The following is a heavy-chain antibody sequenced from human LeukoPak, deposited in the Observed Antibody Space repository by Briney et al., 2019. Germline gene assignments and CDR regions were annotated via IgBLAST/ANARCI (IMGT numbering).Heavy chain of an antibody. J-gene: IGHJ3*02. CDR2: ISAYNGNT. V-gene: IGHV1-18*01. Sequence: ASVKVSCKTSGYTFTNYGISWVRQAPGLGLEWMGWISAYNGNTNYAQKVQGRVTMTSDTSTSTAYMELRSLRFDDAAVYYCARDQSVRLLQTSSTYFKHVFAIWGQGSMVTVSS. CDR3: ARDQSVRLLQTSSTYFKHVFAI. CDR1: GYTFTNYG. D-gene: IGHD6-13*01.